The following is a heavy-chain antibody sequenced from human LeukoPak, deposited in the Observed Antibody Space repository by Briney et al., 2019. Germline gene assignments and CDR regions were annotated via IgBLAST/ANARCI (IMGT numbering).Heavy chain of an antibody. Sequence: ASVKLSCNAAGSSFTSYYMHWVRHAPGQGLELMGIINPSSGSTSYVEKFHGRVTMTRDTSASKVFMELSSLRSEDTAVYYCARGYYYDSSGRGAFFDYWGQGTLVTVSS. CDR1: GSSFTSYY. V-gene: IGHV1-46*01. D-gene: IGHD3-22*01. CDR2: INPSSGST. CDR3: ARGYYYDSSGRGAFFDY. J-gene: IGHJ4*02.